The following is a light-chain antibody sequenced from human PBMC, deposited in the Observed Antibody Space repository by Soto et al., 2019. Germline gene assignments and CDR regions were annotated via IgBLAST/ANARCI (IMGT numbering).Light chain of an antibody. Sequence: QSVLTQPPSVSGAPGQRVTISCTGSSSNIGAGYDVHWYQQLPGTAPKLLIYGNSNRPSGVPDRFSGSKSGTSASLAITGLRAEDEADYYCQSYESSLSGWVFGGGT. V-gene: IGLV1-40*01. CDR1: SSNIGAGYD. CDR3: QSYESSLSGWV. CDR2: GNS. J-gene: IGLJ3*02.